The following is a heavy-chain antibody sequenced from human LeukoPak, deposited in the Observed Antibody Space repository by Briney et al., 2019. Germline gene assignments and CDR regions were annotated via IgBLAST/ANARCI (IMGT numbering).Heavy chain of an antibody. V-gene: IGHV4-59*01. CDR2: IYYSGST. J-gene: IGHJ3*02. D-gene: IGHD3-22*01. CDR3: ARGKTYYDISKDAFDI. CDR1: SGSISSYY. Sequence: KASETLSLTCTVSSGSISSYYWSWIRQPPGKGLEWXGXIYYSGSTNYNPSLKSRVTISVDTSKNQFSLKLSSVTAADTAVYYCARGKTYYDISKDAFDIWGQGTMVTVSS.